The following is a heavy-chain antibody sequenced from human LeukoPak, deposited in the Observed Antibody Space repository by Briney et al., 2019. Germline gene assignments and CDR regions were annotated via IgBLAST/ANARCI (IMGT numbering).Heavy chain of an antibody. D-gene: IGHD3-22*01. CDR1: GGSISSGGYS. CDR2: IYHSGST. J-gene: IGHJ5*02. CDR3: ARSNYYDSSGYYFRWFDP. Sequence: SETLSLTCAVSGGSISSGGYSWSWIRQPPGKGLEWIGYIYHSGSTYYNPSLKSRVTISVDRSKNQFSLKLSSVTAADTAVYYCARSNYYDSSGYYFRWFDPGAREPWSPSPQ. V-gene: IGHV4-30-2*01.